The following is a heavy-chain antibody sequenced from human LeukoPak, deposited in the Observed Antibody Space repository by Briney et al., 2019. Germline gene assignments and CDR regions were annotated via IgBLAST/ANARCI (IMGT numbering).Heavy chain of an antibody. J-gene: IGHJ4*02. D-gene: IGHD3-16*02. V-gene: IGHV3-48*03. CDR1: GFTFSSSA. Sequence: PGGSLRLSCAASGFTFSSSAMNWVRQAPGKGLEWVSYISSSGSTIYYADSVKGRFTISRDNAKNSVYLQMNSLRAEDPAVYYCARDGNVWGSYRFFDYWGQGTLVTVSS. CDR3: ARDGNVWGSYRFFDY. CDR2: ISSSGSTI.